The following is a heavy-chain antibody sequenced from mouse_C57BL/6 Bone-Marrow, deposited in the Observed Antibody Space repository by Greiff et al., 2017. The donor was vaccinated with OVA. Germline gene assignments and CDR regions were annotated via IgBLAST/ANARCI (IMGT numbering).Heavy chain of an antibody. CDR3: ARRARRGYCDV. CDR1: GYTFTNYW. D-gene: IGHD2-12*01. J-gene: IGHJ1*03. V-gene: IGHV1-63*01. CDR2: IYPGGGYT. Sequence: VQLQQSGAELVRPGPSVKMSCTASGYTFTNYWIGWAKQRPGHGLEWIGDIYPGGGYTNYNEQFPGQATLTADKSSSPAYMQFSSLTSEDSAIYYCARRARRGYCDVWGTGTTGTVSA.